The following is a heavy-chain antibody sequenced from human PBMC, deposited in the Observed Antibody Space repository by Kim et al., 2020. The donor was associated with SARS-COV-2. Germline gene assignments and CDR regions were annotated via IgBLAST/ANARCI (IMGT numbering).Heavy chain of an antibody. D-gene: IGHD5-18*01. J-gene: IGHJ4*02. V-gene: IGHV4-39*01. CDR3: ARRENYSYVDY. CDR1: GGSISSSSYY. CDR2: IYYSGST. Sequence: SETLSLTCTVSGGSISSSSYYWGWIRQPPGKGLEWIGSIYYSGSTYYNPSLKSRVTISVDTSKNQFSLKLSSVTAADTAVYYCARRENYSYVDYWGQGTLVTVSS.